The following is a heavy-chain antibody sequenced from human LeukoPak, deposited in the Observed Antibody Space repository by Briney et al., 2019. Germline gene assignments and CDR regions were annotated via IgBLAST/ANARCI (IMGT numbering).Heavy chain of an antibody. J-gene: IGHJ4*02. Sequence: ASVKVSCKASGYTLTSYYMHWVRQAPGQGLEWMGIINPSGGSTSYAQKFQGRVTMTRDTSTSTVYMELSSLRSEDTAVYYCARAKQITIFGVAFDYWGQGTLVTVSS. V-gene: IGHV1-46*01. CDR3: ARAKQITIFGVAFDY. CDR2: INPSGGST. CDR1: GYTLTSYY. D-gene: IGHD3-3*01.